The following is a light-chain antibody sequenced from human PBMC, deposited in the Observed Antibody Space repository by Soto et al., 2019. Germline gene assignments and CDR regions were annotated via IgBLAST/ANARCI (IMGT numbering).Light chain of an antibody. V-gene: IGLV2-8*01. J-gene: IGLJ2*01. CDR3: SSYAGSNSVL. CDR2: EVS. Sequence: QSALTQPPSASGSPGQSVIISCTGTSSDIGGYHYVSWYQQHPGQAPKLMIYEVSKRPSGVPDRFSGSKSGNTASLTVSGLQAEDEADYYCSSYAGSNSVLFGGGTKLTVL. CDR1: SSDIGGYHY.